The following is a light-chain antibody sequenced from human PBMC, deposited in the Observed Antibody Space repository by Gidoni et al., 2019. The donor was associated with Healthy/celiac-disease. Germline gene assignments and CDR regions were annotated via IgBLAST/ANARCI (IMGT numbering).Light chain of an antibody. J-gene: IGKJ2*04. Sequence: DIQMTQSPSTLSASVGDRVTSTCRASQSISSWLAWYQQKPGKAPKLLIYTASSLESGVPSRFSGSGSGTEFTLTISSLQPDDFATYYCQQYNSYSSSFGQGTKLEIK. V-gene: IGKV1-5*03. CDR2: TAS. CDR3: QQYNSYSSS. CDR1: QSISSW.